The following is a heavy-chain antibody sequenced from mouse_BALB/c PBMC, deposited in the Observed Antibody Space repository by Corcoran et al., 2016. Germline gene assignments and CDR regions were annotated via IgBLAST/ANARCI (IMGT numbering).Heavy chain of an antibody. CDR2: IDPANGNT. Sequence: EVQLQQSGAELVKPGASVKLSCTASGFNIKDTYMHWVKQRPEQGLEWIGRIDPANGNTKYDPKFQGKATITADTSSNTAYLQLSSLTFEDTAVYYCARGGGYPAWFAYWGQGTLVTVSA. CDR1: GFNIKDTY. J-gene: IGHJ3*01. V-gene: IGHV14-3*02. D-gene: IGHD2-2*01. CDR3: ARGGGYPAWFAY.